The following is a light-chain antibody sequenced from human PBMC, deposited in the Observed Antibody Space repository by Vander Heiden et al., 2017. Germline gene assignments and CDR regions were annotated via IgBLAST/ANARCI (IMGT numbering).Light chain of an antibody. V-gene: IGLV2-11*01. CDR3: CSFAGSWV. J-gene: IGLJ3*02. CDR2: DVS. CDR1: SSDVGSSNY. Sequence: SALTQPRSVSRSPGPPVTISCTGTSSDVGSSNYVSWYQQDPGKAPNLMIYDVSKRPSGVPDRYSGSKSGNTASLTISGLQAEDEAYYYCCSFAGSWVFGGGTKLTVL.